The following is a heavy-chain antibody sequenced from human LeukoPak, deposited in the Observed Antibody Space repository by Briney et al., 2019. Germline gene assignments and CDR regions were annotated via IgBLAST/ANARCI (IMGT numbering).Heavy chain of an antibody. D-gene: IGHD6-6*01. CDR3: ADSSSSGRFSMGEYFQH. CDR2: IYYSGST. J-gene: IGHJ1*01. Sequence: PSQTLSLTCTVSGGSISSGGYYWSWIRQHPGKGLEWIGYIYYSGSTYYNPSLKSRVTISVDTSKNQFSLKLSSVTAADTAVYYCADSSSSGRFSMGEYFQHWGQGTLVTVSS. V-gene: IGHV4-31*03. CDR1: GGSISSGGYY.